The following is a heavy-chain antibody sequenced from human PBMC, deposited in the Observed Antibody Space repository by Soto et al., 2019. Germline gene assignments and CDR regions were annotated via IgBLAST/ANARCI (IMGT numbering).Heavy chain of an antibody. V-gene: IGHV4-4*02. J-gene: IGHJ5*02. CDR1: SGSISSSNW. CDR2: IYHSGST. CDR3: ASSYYYGSGRYYNSGSGWFDP. D-gene: IGHD3-10*01. Sequence: QVQLQESGPGLVKPSGTLSLTCAVSSGSISSSNWWSWVRQPPGKGLEWIGEIYHSGSTNYNPSLKSRVTISVDKSKNQFSLKLSSVTAADTAVYYCASSYYYGSGRYYNSGSGWFDPWGQGTLVTVSS.